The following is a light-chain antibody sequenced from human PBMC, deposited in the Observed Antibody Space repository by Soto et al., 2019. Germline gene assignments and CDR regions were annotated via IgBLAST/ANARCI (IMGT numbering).Light chain of an antibody. CDR3: SSYTSSSTVV. Sequence: QSALTQPASVSGSPGQSITISCTGTSSDVGGYDYVSWYQQHPGKAPKLMIYDVSNRPSGVSNRFSGSESGNPASLPISGLQVEDEADYYCSSYTSSSTVVFGGGTQLTFL. J-gene: IGLJ2*01. CDR2: DVS. V-gene: IGLV2-14*01. CDR1: SSDVGGYDY.